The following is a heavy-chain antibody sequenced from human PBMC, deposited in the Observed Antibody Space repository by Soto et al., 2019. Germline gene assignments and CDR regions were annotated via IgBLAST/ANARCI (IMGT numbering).Heavy chain of an antibody. CDR3: ARARSYDSPLDFDI. Sequence: LRLSCAASGFTFSSYWMHWVRQAPGKGLVWVSRINSDGSSTSYADSVKGRFTISRDNAKNTLYLQMNSLRAEDTAVYYCARARSYDSPLDFDIWGQGTMVNVSS. CDR2: INSDGSST. D-gene: IGHD3-3*01. J-gene: IGHJ3*02. V-gene: IGHV3-74*01. CDR1: GFTFSSYW.